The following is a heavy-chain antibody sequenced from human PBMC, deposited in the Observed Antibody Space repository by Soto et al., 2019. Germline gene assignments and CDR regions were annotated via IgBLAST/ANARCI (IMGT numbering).Heavy chain of an antibody. V-gene: IGHV3-33*01. CDR1: GFSFNTHG. D-gene: IGHD5-12*01. Sequence: QVQLVESGGGVVRPGRSLRLSCEATGFSFNTHGMQWVRQAPGKGLEWVAVIVNDGSEQAYSDSVKGRFTISRDNSKNTLYLQMNNLRAEDTAVYYCARDDSYDDNGLDHWGQEILVTVSS. CDR2: IVNDGSEQ. J-gene: IGHJ4*02. CDR3: ARDDSYDDNGLDH.